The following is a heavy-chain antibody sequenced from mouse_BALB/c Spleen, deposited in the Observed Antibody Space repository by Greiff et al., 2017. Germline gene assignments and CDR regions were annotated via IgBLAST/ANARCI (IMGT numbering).Heavy chain of an antibody. CDR2: ISYSGST. J-gene: IGHJ2*01. V-gene: IGHV3-2*02. D-gene: IGHD1-1*01. Sequence: EVQLKESGPGLVKPSQSLSLTCTVTGYSITSDYAWNWIRQFPGNKLEWMGYISYSGSTSYNPSLKSRISITRDTSKNQFFLQLNSVTTEDTATYYCARGVITTVGEYYFDYWGQGTTLTVSS. CDR3: ARGVITTVGEYYFDY. CDR1: GYSITSDYA.